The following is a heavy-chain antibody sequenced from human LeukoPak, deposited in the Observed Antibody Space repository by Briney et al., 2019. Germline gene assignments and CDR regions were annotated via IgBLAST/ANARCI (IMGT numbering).Heavy chain of an antibody. Sequence: SETLSLTCAVYGGSFSGYYWSWIRQPPGKGLEWIGEINHSGSTNYNPSLKSRVTISVDTSKNQFSLKLSSVTAADTAVYYCARESGSFRSYPKIDYWGQGTLVTVSS. CDR1: GGSFSGYY. CDR2: INHSGST. J-gene: IGHJ4*02. D-gene: IGHD1-26*01. V-gene: IGHV4-34*01. CDR3: ARESGSFRSYPKIDY.